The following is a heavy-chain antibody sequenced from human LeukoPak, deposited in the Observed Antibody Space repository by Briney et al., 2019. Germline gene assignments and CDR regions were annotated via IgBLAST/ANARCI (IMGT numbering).Heavy chain of an antibody. CDR1: GFTFSSYG. J-gene: IGHJ4*02. Sequence: GGSLRLSCAASGFTFSSYGMHWVRQAPGKGLEWVAFIRYDGSNKYYADSVKGRFTISRDNAKNSLYLQMNSLRAEDTALYYCARAPYDSSGYQYFDYWGQGTLVTVSS. V-gene: IGHV3-30*02. D-gene: IGHD3-22*01. CDR2: IRYDGSNK. CDR3: ARAPYDSSGYQYFDY.